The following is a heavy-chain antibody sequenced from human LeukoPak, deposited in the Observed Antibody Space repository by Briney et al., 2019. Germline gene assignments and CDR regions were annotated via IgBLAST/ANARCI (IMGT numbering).Heavy chain of an antibody. CDR3: AKSTSIVVVPAALDY. J-gene: IGHJ4*02. D-gene: IGHD2-2*01. Sequence: GSLRLSCAASGFTFSSYAMSWIRQAPGTGLEWVSAISGSGGSTYYADSVKGRFTISRDNSKNTLYLQMNSLRAEDTAVYYCAKSTSIVVVPAALDYWGQGTLVTVSS. V-gene: IGHV3-23*01. CDR2: ISGSGGST. CDR1: GFTFSSYA.